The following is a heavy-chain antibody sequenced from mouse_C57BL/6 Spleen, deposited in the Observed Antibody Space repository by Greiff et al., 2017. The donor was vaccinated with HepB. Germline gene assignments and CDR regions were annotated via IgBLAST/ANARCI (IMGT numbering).Heavy chain of an antibody. J-gene: IGHJ1*03. CDR3: ARRVHDGSLYFDV. CDR2: IDTSDSYT. CDR1: GYTFTSYW. D-gene: IGHD2-3*01. V-gene: IGHV1-69*01. Sequence: VQLQQPGAELVMPGASVKLSCKASGYTFTSYWMHWVKQRPGQGLEWIGEIDTSDSYTNYNQQFKGKSTLTVDKSSSRAYMQLSSLTSEDSAVYYCARRVHDGSLYFDVWGTGTTVTVAS.